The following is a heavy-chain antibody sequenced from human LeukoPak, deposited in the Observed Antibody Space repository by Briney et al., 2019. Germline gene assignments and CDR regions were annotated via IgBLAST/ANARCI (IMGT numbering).Heavy chain of an antibody. CDR2: IYYSGST. V-gene: IGHV4-59*01. Sequence: SETLSLTCSVSGDSISSYYWSWIRQPPGKGLEWIGYIYYSGSTNYNPSLKSRVTISVDTSKNQFSLKLSSVTAADTAVYYCARDLTYSSSWYGDYYYGMDVWAKGPRSPSP. CDR3: ARDLTYSSSWYGDYYYGMDV. D-gene: IGHD6-13*01. J-gene: IGHJ6*02. CDR1: GDSISSYY.